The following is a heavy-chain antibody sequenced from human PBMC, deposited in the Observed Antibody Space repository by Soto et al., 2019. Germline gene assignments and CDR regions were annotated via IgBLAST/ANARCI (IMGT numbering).Heavy chain of an antibody. CDR3: ARHRHETGTIGY. D-gene: IGHD1-7*01. V-gene: IGHV4-39*01. CDR1: GGSISSSSYY. Sequence: QLQLQESGPGLGKPSETLSLTCTVSGGSISSSSYYWGWIRQPPGKGLEWIGSIYYSGSTYYNPSLKSRVTISVDTSKNQFSLKLSSVTAADTAVYYCARHRHETGTIGYWGQGTLVTVSS. J-gene: IGHJ4*02. CDR2: IYYSGST.